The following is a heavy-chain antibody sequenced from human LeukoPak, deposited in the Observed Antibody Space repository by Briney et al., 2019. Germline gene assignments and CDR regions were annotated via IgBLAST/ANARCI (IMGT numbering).Heavy chain of an antibody. Sequence: PGGSLRLSCAASGFTFSSYAMHWVRQAPGKGLEWVAVISYDGSNKYYADSVKGRFTISSDNSKNTLYLQMNSLRAEDTAVYYCARDAYYDSSGYYGYWGQGTLVTVSS. CDR1: GFTFSSYA. CDR2: ISYDGSNK. CDR3: ARDAYYDSSGYYGY. D-gene: IGHD3-22*01. J-gene: IGHJ4*02. V-gene: IGHV3-30-3*01.